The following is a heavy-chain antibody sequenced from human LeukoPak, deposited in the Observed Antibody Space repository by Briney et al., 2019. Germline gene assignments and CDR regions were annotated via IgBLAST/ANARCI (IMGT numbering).Heavy chain of an antibody. Sequence: SETLSLTCAVYGGSFSGYYWSWIRQPPGKGLEWIGEINHSGSTNYNPSLKSRVTISVDTSKNQFSLKLSSVTAADTAVYYCARDLDYGSGSYYDYWGQGTLVTVSS. CDR3: ARDLDYGSGSYYDY. J-gene: IGHJ4*02. CDR2: INHSGST. V-gene: IGHV4-34*01. D-gene: IGHD3-10*01. CDR1: GGSFSGYY.